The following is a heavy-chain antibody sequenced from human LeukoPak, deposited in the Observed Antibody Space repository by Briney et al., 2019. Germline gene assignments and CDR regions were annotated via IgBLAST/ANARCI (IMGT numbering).Heavy chain of an antibody. D-gene: IGHD3-22*01. CDR1: GFTVSSNY. CDR2: IYSGGST. Sequence: GGSLRLSCAASGFTVSSNYMSWVRQAPGKGLEWVSVIYSGGSTYYADSVKGRFTISRDNAKNTLYLQMNSLRAEDTAVYYCTRSTGNYYDSSAYYDYWGQGTLVTVSS. J-gene: IGHJ4*02. V-gene: IGHV3-66*01. CDR3: TRSTGNYYDSSAYYDY.